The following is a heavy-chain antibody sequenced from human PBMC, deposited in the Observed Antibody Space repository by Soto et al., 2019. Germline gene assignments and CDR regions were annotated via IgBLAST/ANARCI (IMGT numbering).Heavy chain of an antibody. CDR2: ISSSGSSI. J-gene: IGHJ6*02. D-gene: IGHD5-12*01. V-gene: IGHV3-11*01. CDR1: GFTFSDYY. Sequence: GGSMRLSCAASGFTFSDYYMSWIRQAPGKGLEWVSYISSSGSSIYYADSVKGRFTISRDNSKNTLYLQMNSLRAEDTAVYYCSKAIVATSYYYYGMDVWGQGTTVTVSS. CDR3: SKAIVATSYYYYGMDV.